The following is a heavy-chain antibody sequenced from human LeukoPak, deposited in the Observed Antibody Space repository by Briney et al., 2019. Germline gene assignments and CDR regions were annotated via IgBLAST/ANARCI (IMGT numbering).Heavy chain of an antibody. CDR3: ARVARDTIFGVVINYYYYMDV. Sequence: GGSMRLSCAAYGFTFSSHWMSWVRQAPGKVLEWVANIKQDGSEKYYVDSVKGRFTISRDNAKKSLYLQMNSLRAEDTAVYYCARVARDTIFGVVINYYYYMDVWGKGTTVTVSS. V-gene: IGHV3-7*01. J-gene: IGHJ6*03. CDR1: GFTFSSHW. D-gene: IGHD3-3*01. CDR2: IKQDGSEK.